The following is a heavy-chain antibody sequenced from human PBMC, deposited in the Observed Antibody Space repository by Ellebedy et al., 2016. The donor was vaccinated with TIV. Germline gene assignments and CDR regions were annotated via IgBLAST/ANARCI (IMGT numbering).Heavy chain of an antibody. CDR3: TKDGSGTMNF. CDR1: GFTFSTSL. CDR2: MNGDGNER. Sequence: GESLKISCAVSGFTFSTSLMSWVRQAPGQGLEWVANMNGDGNERYYVDSVEGRFTISRDNNRNSLYLQMNSLRADDTAVYYCTKDGSGTMNFWGQGTLVTVSS. D-gene: IGHD1-1*01. J-gene: IGHJ4*02. V-gene: IGHV3-7*01.